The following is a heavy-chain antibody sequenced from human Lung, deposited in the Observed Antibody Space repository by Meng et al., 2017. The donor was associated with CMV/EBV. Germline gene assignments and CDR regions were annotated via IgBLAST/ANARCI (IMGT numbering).Heavy chain of an antibody. Sequence: SLKISCAASGFTFDDFAMHWVRQTPGEGLEWVSGISGNTGFIGYADSVKGRFTISRDNAKKTLSLQMNTLRSEDTALYYCAKGGGERVTFDALVVWGQGTTVXVSS. V-gene: IGHV3-9*01. D-gene: IGHD2-21*02. CDR3: AKGGGERVTFDALVV. J-gene: IGHJ6*02. CDR1: GFTFDDFA. CDR2: ISGNTGFI.